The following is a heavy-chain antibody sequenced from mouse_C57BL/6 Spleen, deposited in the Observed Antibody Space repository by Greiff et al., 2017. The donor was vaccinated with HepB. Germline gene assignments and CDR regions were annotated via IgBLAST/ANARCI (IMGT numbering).Heavy chain of an antibody. V-gene: IGHV1-63*01. CDR2: IYPGGGYT. J-gene: IGHJ4*01. CDR1: GYTFTNYW. CDR3: ERVGEDSSGYEAMDY. D-gene: IGHD3-2*02. Sequence: VQLQQSGAELVRPGTSVKMSCKASGYTFTNYWIGWAKQRPGHGLEWIGDIYPGGGYTNYNEKFKGKATLTADKSSSTAYMQFSSLTSEDSAIYYCERVGEDSSGYEAMDYWGQGTSVTVSS.